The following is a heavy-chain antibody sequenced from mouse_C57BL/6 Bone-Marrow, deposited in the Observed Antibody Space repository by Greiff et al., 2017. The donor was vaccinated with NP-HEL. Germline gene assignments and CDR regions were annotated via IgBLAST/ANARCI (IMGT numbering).Heavy chain of an antibody. J-gene: IGHJ2*01. Sequence: QVQLQQPGAELVRPGSSVKLSCKASGYTFTSYWMDWVKQRPGQGLEWIGNIYPSDSETHYNQKFKDKATLTVDKSSSTAYMQLSSLTSEDSAVYYCARITPVVDYWGQGTTLTVSS. CDR1: GYTFTSYW. V-gene: IGHV1-61*01. CDR2: IYPSDSET. D-gene: IGHD1-1*01. CDR3: ARITPVVDY.